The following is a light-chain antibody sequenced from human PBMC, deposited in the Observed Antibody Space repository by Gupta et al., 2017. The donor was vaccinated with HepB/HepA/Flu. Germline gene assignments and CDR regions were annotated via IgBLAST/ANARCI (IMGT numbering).Light chain of an antibody. CDR1: QSVSSN. CDR3: QQYNNWPSLT. Sequence: EIVMTQSPATLSVSPGERATLSCRTSQSVSSNLAWYQQKPGQAPRLLIYGASTRATGSPARFSGSGSGKEFTLTIRSLQAEDFAVYYCQQYNNWPSLTFGGGTKVEIK. J-gene: IGKJ4*01. V-gene: IGKV3-15*01. CDR2: GAS.